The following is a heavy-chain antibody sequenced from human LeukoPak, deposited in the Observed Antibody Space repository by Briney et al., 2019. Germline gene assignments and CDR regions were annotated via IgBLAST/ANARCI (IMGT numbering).Heavy chain of an antibody. J-gene: IGHJ4*02. CDR2: ISYDGSDK. CDR1: GFTFKNYG. V-gene: IGHV3-30*03. CDR3: ARGPDSMTSFDF. D-gene: IGHD2/OR15-2a*01. Sequence: GGSLRLSCAASGFTFKNYGMNWVRQAPGKGLEWVAVISYDGSDKYYADSVKGRFTISRDNSKNTLYLQMNSLRAEDTAVYYCARGPDSMTSFDFWGQGTLVTVSS.